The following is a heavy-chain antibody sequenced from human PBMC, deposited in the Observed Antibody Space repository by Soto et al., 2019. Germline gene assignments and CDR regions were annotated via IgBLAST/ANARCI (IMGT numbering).Heavy chain of an antibody. Sequence: QVQLVESGGGVVQPGRSLRLSCAASGFTFSSYGMHWVRQAPGKGLEWVAVIWYDGSNKYYADSVKGRFTISRDNSKITLYLQMNSLSAEGTAVYYCARAGDYDMLTGHLDVWGQGTTVTVSS. CDR2: IWYDGSNK. CDR1: GFTFSSYG. CDR3: ARAGDYDMLTGHLDV. J-gene: IGHJ6*02. D-gene: IGHD3-9*01. V-gene: IGHV3-33*01.